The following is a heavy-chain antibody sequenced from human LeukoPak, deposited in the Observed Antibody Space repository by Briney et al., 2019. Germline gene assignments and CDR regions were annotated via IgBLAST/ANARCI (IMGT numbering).Heavy chain of an antibody. CDR2: IYYSGST. V-gene: IGHV4-30-4*01. Sequence: PSETLSLTCTVSGGSISSGDYYWSWIRQPPGKGLEWIGYIYYSGSTYYNPSLKSRVTISVDTSKNQFSLKLSSVTAADTAVYYCARSLRISGFDYWGQGTLVTVSS. J-gene: IGHJ4*02. CDR1: GGSISSGDYY. D-gene: IGHD1-14*01. CDR3: ARSLRISGFDY.